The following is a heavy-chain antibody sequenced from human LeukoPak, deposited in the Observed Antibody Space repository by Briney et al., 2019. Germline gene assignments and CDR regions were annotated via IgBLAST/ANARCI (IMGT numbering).Heavy chain of an antibody. D-gene: IGHD3-3*01. CDR2: INAGNGNT. V-gene: IGHV1-3*01. J-gene: IGHJ6*02. CDR1: GYIFTNYG. CDR3: ARGTYDFWSGYYRSYYYYYGMDV. Sequence: ASVKVSCKTSGYIFTNYGVSWVRQAPGQRLEWMGWINAGNGNTKYSQKFQGRVTITRDTSASTAYMELSSLRSEDTAVYYCARGTYDFWSGYYRSYYYYYGMDVWGQGTTVTVSS.